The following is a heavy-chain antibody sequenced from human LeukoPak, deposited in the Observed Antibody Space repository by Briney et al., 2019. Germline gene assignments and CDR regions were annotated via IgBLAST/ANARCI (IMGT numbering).Heavy chain of an antibody. CDR1: GGSISYYY. CDR2: IYYSGST. Sequence: PSETLSLTCSVSGGSISYYYWSWIRQPPGKGLEWIGYIYYSGSTNYNPSLKSRVTISVDTSKNQFSLKLSSVTAADTAVYYCARDKGGWNYDNYFDYWGQGTLVTVSS. V-gene: IGHV4-59*01. CDR3: ARDKGGWNYDNYFDY. J-gene: IGHJ4*02. D-gene: IGHD1-7*01.